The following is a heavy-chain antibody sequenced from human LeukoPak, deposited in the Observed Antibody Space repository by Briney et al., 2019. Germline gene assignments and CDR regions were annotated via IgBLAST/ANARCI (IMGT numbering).Heavy chain of an antibody. CDR1: GFTFSSYA. CDR3: AKDYAYYYGSGIGGFDY. J-gene: IGHJ4*02. D-gene: IGHD3-10*01. Sequence: GGSLRLSCAASGFTFSSYAMSWVRQAPGEGLEWVSAISGSGASTFYADSVKGPFTISRDKSNNTLYLQMNSLRAEDTAVYYCAKDYAYYYGSGIGGFDYWGQGTLVTVSS. V-gene: IGHV3-23*01. CDR2: ISGSGAST.